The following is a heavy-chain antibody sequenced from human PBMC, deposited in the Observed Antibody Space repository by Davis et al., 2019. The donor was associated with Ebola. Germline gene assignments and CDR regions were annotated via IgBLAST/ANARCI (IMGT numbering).Heavy chain of an antibody. CDR2: IFSSGSS. J-gene: IGHJ4*02. Sequence: PSETLSLTCTVSGGSLSGYFWNWIRQSPGKGLEWLGYIFSSGSSTYNPSLRSRVTMSVDTSRNQFSLKLSSMTAADSGVYYCVRRSTVATFDFWGQGNLVTVSS. CDR3: VRRSTVATFDF. D-gene: IGHD2-21*01. CDR1: GGSLSGYF. V-gene: IGHV4-59*08.